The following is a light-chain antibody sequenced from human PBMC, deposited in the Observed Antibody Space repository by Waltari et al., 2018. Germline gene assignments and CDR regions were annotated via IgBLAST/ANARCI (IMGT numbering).Light chain of an antibody. CDR2: KTS. V-gene: IGKV1-5*03. J-gene: IGKJ2*01. CDR3: QQYETYPYT. Sequence: DIQITQSPSTLSASVGDRVVISCRARQSISSWLAWYQQKPGKAPQLLIFKTSVLETGVPSRFSGSGSGTEFALTISSLQPEDFATYYCQQYETYPYTFGQGTKLEIK. CDR1: QSISSW.